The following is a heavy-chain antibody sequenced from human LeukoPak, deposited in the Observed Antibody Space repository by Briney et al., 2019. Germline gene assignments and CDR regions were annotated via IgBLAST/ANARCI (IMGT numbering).Heavy chain of an antibody. J-gene: IGHJ3*02. CDR3: ARVQGNDAFDI. Sequence: SETLSLTCTVSGGSISSYYWSWIRQPPGKGLEWIGYIYYSGSTNYNPSLKSRLTISVDTSKNQFSLKLSSVTAADTAVYYCARVQGNDAFDIWGQGTMVTVSS. CDR2: IYYSGST. D-gene: IGHD3-10*01. CDR1: GGSISSYY. V-gene: IGHV4-59*01.